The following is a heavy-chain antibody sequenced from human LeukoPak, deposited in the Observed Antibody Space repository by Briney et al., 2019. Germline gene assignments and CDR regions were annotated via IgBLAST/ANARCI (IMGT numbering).Heavy chain of an antibody. Sequence: SETLSLTCTVSGGSISSSSYYWGWIRQPPGKGLEWIGSIYYSGSTYYNPSLKSRVTISVDTSKNQFSLKLSSVTAADTAVYYCAREGPAIFGVVMAWFDPWGQGTLVTVSS. V-gene: IGHV4-39*07. J-gene: IGHJ5*02. D-gene: IGHD3-3*01. CDR2: IYYSGST. CDR3: AREGPAIFGVVMAWFDP. CDR1: GGSISSSSYY.